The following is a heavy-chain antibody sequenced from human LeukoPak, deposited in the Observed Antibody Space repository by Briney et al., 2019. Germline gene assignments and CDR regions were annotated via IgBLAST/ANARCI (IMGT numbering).Heavy chain of an antibody. J-gene: IGHJ4*02. CDR2: INHSGST. CDR1: GGSFSGYY. D-gene: IGHD3-9*01. Sequence: TSETLSLTXAVYGGSFSGYYWSWIRQPPGKGVEWIGEINHSGSTNYNPSLKSRVTISVDTSKNQFSLKLSSVTAADTAVYYCAHTYYDILTGECFFDYWGQGTLVTVSS. V-gene: IGHV4-34*01. CDR3: AHTYYDILTGECFFDY.